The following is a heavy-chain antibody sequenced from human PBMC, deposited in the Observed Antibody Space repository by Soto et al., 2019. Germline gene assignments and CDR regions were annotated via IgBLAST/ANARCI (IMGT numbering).Heavy chain of an antibody. Sequence: VGSLRLSCAASGFTVSSNYMSWVRQAPGKGLEWVSVIYSGGSTYYADSVKGRFTISRDNSKNTLYLQMNSLRAEGTAVYYCARDNGSSYDAFDIWGQGTMVTVSS. CDR1: GFTVSSNY. CDR2: IYSGGST. V-gene: IGHV3-53*01. D-gene: IGHD6-13*01. J-gene: IGHJ3*02. CDR3: ARDNGSSYDAFDI.